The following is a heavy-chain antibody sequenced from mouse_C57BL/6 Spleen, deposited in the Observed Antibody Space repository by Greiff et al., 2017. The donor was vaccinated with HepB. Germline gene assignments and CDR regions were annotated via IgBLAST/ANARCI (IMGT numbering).Heavy chain of an antibody. CDR1: GYTFTSYW. J-gene: IGHJ3*01. CDR3: ARDYGSRYGAY. D-gene: IGHD1-1*01. Sequence: QVQLQQPGAELVKPGASVKLSCKASGYTFTSYWMQWVKQRPGQGLEWIGEIDPSDSYTNYNQKFKGKATLTVDTSSSTAYMQLSSLTSEDSAVYYGARDYGSRYGAYWGQGTLVTVAA. CDR2: IDPSDSYT. V-gene: IGHV1-50*01.